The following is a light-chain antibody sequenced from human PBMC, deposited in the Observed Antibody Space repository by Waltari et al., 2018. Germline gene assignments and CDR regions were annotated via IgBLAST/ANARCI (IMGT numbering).Light chain of an antibody. CDR2: DVT. CDR1: GSHVCGYYL. CDR3: CAYAVTSSSYV. Sequence: SVLTQPPSVSGSPVDSVTTACTGTGSHVCGYYLVSWYQQDPGKAPQLLIFDVTKRPSGVPARFSASKSGNTASLTISGLQAEDEADYYCCAYAVTSSSYVFGGGTKVIV. V-gene: IGLV2-11*01. J-gene: IGLJ1*01.